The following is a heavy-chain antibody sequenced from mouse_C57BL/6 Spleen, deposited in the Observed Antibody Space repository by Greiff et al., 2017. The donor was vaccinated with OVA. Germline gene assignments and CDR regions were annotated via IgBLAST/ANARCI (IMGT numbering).Heavy chain of an antibody. CDR3: ASDSSGVLYYAMDY. V-gene: IGHV5-17*01. J-gene: IGHJ4*01. Sequence: EVHLVESGGGLVKPGGSLKLSCAASGFTFSDYGMHWVRQAPEKGLEWVAYISSGSSTIYYADTVKGRFTISRDNAKNTLFLQMSSLRSEDTAMYYCASDSSGVLYYAMDYWGPGTSVTVSS. D-gene: IGHD3-2*02. CDR2: ISSGSSTI. CDR1: GFTFSDYG.